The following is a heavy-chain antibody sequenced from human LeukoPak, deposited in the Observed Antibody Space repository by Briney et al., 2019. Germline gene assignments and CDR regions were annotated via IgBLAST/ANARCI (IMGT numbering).Heavy chain of an antibody. Sequence: SETLSLTRTVSVGSISSYYWNWIGQPPCKEVEWIGYIYDGGSPYYNPSTKSRVTISVDTSKNQFSLKLSSVTAADTAVYRCASSARGGSGRSLDYWGQGTLVTVSS. D-gene: IGHD3-10*01. CDR3: ASSARGGSGRSLDY. J-gene: IGHJ4*02. CDR1: VGSISSYY. V-gene: IGHV4-59*08. CDR2: IYDGGSP.